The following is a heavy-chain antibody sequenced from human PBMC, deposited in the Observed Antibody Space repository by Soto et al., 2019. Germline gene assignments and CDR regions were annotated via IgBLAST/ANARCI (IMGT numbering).Heavy chain of an antibody. J-gene: IGHJ6*02. CDR3: ARVRGSGMTTYYYYYGMDV. Sequence: SETLSLTCAVYGGSFSGYYWSWIRQHPGKGLEWIGYIYYSGSTYYNPSLKSRVTISVDTSKNQFSLKLSSVTAADTAVYYCARVRGSGMTTYYYYYGMDVWGQGTTVTVSS. CDR2: IYYSGST. CDR1: GGSFSGYY. D-gene: IGHD1-26*01. V-gene: IGHV4-31*11.